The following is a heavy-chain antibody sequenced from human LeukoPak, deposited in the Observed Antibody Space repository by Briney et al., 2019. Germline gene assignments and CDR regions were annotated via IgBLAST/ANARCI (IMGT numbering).Heavy chain of an antibody. CDR1: GGSISSGDYY. CDR2: IYYSGST. Sequence: SQTLSLTCTVSGGSISSGDYYWSSIRQPPGRGLEWIGYIYYSGSTYYNPSLKSRVTISVDTSKNQFSLKLSSVTAADTAVYYCARGGGYYDILTGYSPYYYYYMDVWGKGTTVTVSS. CDR3: ARGGGYYDILTGYSPYYYYYMDV. D-gene: IGHD3-9*01. J-gene: IGHJ6*03. V-gene: IGHV4-30-4*08.